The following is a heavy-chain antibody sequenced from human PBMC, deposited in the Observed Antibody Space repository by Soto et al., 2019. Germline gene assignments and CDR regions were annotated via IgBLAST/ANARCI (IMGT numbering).Heavy chain of an antibody. CDR1: GGSISSGDYY. D-gene: IGHD3-3*01. CDR3: AREGLDATGYYYYGMDV. J-gene: IGHJ6*02. V-gene: IGHV4-30-4*01. CDR2: IYYSGST. Sequence: QVQLQESGPGLVKPSQTLSLTCTVSGGSISSGDYYWSWIRQPPGKGLEWIGYIYYSGSTYYNPYLKSRVTISVDTSKNQFSLKLSSVTAADTAVYYCAREGLDATGYYYYGMDVWGQGTTVTVSS.